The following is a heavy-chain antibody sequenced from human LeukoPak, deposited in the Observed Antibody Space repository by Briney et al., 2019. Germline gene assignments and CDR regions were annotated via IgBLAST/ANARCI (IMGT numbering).Heavy chain of an antibody. D-gene: IGHD3-10*01. V-gene: IGHV4-31*03. CDR1: GGSISSGGYY. Sequence: SETLSLTCTVSGGSISSGGYYWSWIRQHPGKGLEWIGYIYYSGSTYYNPSLKSRVTISVDTSKNQFSLKLSSVTAADTAVFHCARPYSGASYFDSWGQGTLVTVSS. J-gene: IGHJ4*02. CDR3: ARPYSGASYFDS. CDR2: IYYSGST.